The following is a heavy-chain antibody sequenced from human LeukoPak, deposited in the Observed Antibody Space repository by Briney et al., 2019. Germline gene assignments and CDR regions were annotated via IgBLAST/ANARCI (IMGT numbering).Heavy chain of an antibody. V-gene: IGHV4-34*01. CDR2: INHSGST. J-gene: IGHJ4*02. D-gene: IGHD3-16*01. CDR3: ATSGGTLGPTNYFAY. CDR1: GESFSGYY. Sequence: SETLSLTCAVYGESFSGYYWSWIRQPPGKGLEWIGEINHSGSTNYNPSLRSRVTISVDTSKNQFSLKLSSVTAADTAVYYCATSGGTLGPTNYFAYWGQGTLVTVSS.